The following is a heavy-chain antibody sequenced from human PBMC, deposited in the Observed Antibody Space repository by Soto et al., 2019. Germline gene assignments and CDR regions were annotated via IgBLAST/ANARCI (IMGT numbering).Heavy chain of an antibody. V-gene: IGHV3-21*01. J-gene: IGHJ6*02. CDR3: ARDVEAAADPYYYYYGMDV. Sequence: EVQLVESGGGLVKPGGSLRLSCAASGFTFSSYSMNWVRQAPGKGLEWVSSISSSSSYIYYADSVKGRFTISRDNAKNSLYLQMNSLRAEDTAVYYYARDVEAAADPYYYYYGMDVWGQGTTVTVSS. CDR1: GFTFSSYS. D-gene: IGHD6-13*01. CDR2: ISSSSSYI.